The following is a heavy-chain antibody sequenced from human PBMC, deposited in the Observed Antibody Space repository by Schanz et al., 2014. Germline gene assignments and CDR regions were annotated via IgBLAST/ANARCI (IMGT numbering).Heavy chain of an antibody. V-gene: IGHV3-23*01. CDR1: GFTFSGYW. J-gene: IGHJ4*02. D-gene: IGHD3-9*01. CDR3: AKPPPSDVDDWYTYYCDY. Sequence: EVQLFSSFLVLVQPGGSLRLSCAASGFTFSGYWMSWVRQAPGKGLEWVSAISGSGSNTYYADSVKGRFTISRDNSKNNVSLKMNSPRAEYTAVYYYAKPPPSDVDDWYTYYCDYWGQGTPVTVSS. CDR2: ISGSGSNT.